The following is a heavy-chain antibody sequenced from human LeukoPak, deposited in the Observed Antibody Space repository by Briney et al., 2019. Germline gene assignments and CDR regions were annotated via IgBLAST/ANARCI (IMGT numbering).Heavy chain of an antibody. D-gene: IGHD7-27*01. CDR2: ISSSSSYI. CDR1: GFTFSSYG. CDR3: ARALGHDRLVYYFDY. V-gene: IGHV3-21*01. Sequence: GGSLRLSCAASGFTFSSYGMHWVRQAPGKGLEWVSSISSSSSYIYYADSVKGRFTITRDNAKNSLYLQMNSLRDEDTAVYYCARALGHDRLVYYFDYWGQGTLVTVSS. J-gene: IGHJ4*02.